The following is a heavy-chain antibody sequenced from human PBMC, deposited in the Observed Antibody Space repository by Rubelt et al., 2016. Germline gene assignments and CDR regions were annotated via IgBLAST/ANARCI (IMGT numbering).Heavy chain of an antibody. D-gene: IGHD6-19*01. Sequence: VESGGGVVQPGTSLRLSCAASGFTFSGYSMHWVRQAPGKGLEWVTVVSFETTSKYYTDSVKGRFTISRDNSKNTIFLQMTSLKGEDTALYYCTRGVGRSSGRAEFDYWGQGTLVTVSS. V-gene: IGHV3-30*04. CDR3: TRGVGRSSGRAEFDY. CDR2: VSFETTSK. J-gene: IGHJ4*02. CDR1: GFTFSGYS.